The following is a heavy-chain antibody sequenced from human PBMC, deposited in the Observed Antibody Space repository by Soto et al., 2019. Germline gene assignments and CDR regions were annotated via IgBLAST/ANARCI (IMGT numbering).Heavy chain of an antibody. Sequence: SETLSLTCTVSGDSLRSSYHYLGWIRQSPGKGLEWIGSIYYTGNTYYNPSLKSRVSISVDMATNEISLRLRAESVADTAVYYCVRVEMYAGESNPNFDRWGQGALVTVSS. V-gene: IGHV4-39*01. D-gene: IGHD2-8*01. CDR3: VRVEMYAGESNPNFDR. CDR2: IYYTGNT. CDR1: GDSLRSSYHY. J-gene: IGHJ4*02.